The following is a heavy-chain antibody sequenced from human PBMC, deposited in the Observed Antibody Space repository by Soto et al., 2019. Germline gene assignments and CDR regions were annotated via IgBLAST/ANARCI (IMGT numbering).Heavy chain of an antibody. CDR1: GFTFSSYW. Sequence: GESLKISCAASGFTFSSYWMSWVRQAPGKGLEWVANIKQDGSEKYYVDSVKGRFTISRDNAKNSLYLQMNSLRAEDTAVYYCARNRSEPFGQFLEWGDYPSFREYYYYYMDVWGKGTTVTVSS. CDR2: IKQDGSEK. D-gene: IGHD3-3*01. J-gene: IGHJ6*03. CDR3: ARNRSEPFGQFLEWGDYPSFREYYYYYMDV. V-gene: IGHV3-7*01.